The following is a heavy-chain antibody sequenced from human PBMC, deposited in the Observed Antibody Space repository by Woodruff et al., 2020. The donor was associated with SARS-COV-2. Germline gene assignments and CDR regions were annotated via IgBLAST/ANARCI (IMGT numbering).Heavy chain of an antibody. Sequence: GETIYAQKFQGRVTMTEDTSTDTAYMELSSLRSEDTAVYYCATSAPVGRINWFDPWGQGTLVTVSS. CDR2: GET. V-gene: IGHV1-24*01. J-gene: IGHJ5*02. D-gene: IGHD3-10*01. CDR3: ATSAPVGRINWFDP.